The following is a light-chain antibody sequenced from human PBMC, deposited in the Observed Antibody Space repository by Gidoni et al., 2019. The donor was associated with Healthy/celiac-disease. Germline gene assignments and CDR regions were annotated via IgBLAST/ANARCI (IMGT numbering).Light chain of an antibody. J-gene: IGKJ3*01. CDR2: GAS. CDR3: QQYGSSPLFT. V-gene: IGKV3-20*01. Sequence: ESVLTQSPGTLSLSPGERATLSCRASQSVSSSYLAWYQQKPGQAPRLLIYGASRRATGLPDRFSGSGSGTDFTLTISRLEPEDFAVYYCQQYGSSPLFTFGPXTKVDIK. CDR1: QSVSSSY.